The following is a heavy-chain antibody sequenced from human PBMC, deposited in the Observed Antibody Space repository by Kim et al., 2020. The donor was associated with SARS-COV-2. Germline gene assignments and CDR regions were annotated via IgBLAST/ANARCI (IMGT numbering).Heavy chain of an antibody. CDR3: ARRLVVGAPDC. J-gene: IGHJ4*02. V-gene: IGHV4-39*01. D-gene: IGHD1-26*01. CDR2: T. Sequence: TYYNPSLKSRVTISVDTPKNQFSLKLSSVTAADTAVYYCARRLVVGAPDCWGQGTLVTVSS.